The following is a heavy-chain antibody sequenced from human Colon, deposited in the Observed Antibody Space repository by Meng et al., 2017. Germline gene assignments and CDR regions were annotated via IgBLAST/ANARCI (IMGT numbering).Heavy chain of an antibody. CDR2: IDHRGDP. CDR3: ARHGGYYQDY. CDR1: GGSITTNSY. Sequence: QVQPLESGPGLVKPSGTLSLTCAVSGGSITTNSYWSWVRQSPEKGLEWIGQIDHRGDPYYNPSLKSRVTMSVDRSKSQVSLQLTSVTAADTAVYYCARHGGYYQDYWGQGTLVTVSS. V-gene: IGHV4-4*02. J-gene: IGHJ4*02. D-gene: IGHD4-23*01.